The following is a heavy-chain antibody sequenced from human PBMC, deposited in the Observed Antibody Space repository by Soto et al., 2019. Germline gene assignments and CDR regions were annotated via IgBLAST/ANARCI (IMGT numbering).Heavy chain of an antibody. CDR3: AREIGSNYDGMDV. CDR1: GFTFSTFG. Sequence: GGSLRLSCEASGFTFSTFGMNWVRQAPGKGLEWVARVLYDGSSTDYVDSVKGRFTISRDNSKETVYLQMISLRAEDTGVYYCAREIGSNYDGMDVWGQGTTVTVSS. D-gene: IGHD4-4*01. CDR2: VLYDGSST. J-gene: IGHJ6*02. V-gene: IGHV3-33*01.